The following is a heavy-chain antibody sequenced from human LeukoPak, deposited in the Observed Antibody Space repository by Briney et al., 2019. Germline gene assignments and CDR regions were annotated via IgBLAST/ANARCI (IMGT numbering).Heavy chain of an antibody. CDR3: ARCLRFPFYYYMDV. J-gene: IGHJ6*03. CDR1: GFTFSSYA. CDR2: ISYDGSNK. Sequence: GGSLRLSCAASGFTFSSYAMYWVRQAPGKGLEWVAVISYDGSNKYYADSVKGRFTISRDNSKNTLYLQMNSLRAEDTAVYYCARCLRFPFYYYMDVWGKGTTVTVSS. D-gene: IGHD3-3*01. V-gene: IGHV3-30-3*01.